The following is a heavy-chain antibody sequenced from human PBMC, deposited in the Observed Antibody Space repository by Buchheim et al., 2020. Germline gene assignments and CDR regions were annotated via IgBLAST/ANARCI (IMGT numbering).Heavy chain of an antibody. J-gene: IGHJ4*02. D-gene: IGHD1-1*01. Sequence: QVQLVQSGAEVRKPGASVKVSCKASGYSFSDYDIHWVRQASGQGLQGVGWMNVNNGNTAYAQNFHGRVTMTRDTSINPAYMELSSLRSDDTAIYYCARQRGPLDYWGQGTL. CDR3: ARQRGPLDY. V-gene: IGHV1-8*01. CDR2: MNVNNGNT. CDR1: GYSFSDYD.